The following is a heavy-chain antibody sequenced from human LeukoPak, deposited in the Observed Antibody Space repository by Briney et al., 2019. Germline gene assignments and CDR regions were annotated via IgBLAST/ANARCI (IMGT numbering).Heavy chain of an antibody. CDR3: ARDEPTANLDY. D-gene: IGHD5-18*01. CDR2: INSDGSST. Sequence: GSLRLSCAASGFTFSSYWMHWVRQAPGEGLVWVSRINSDGSSTSYADSVKGRFTISRDNAKNTLYLQMNSLRAEDTAVYYCARDEPTANLDYWGQGTLVTVSS. V-gene: IGHV3-74*01. CDR1: GFTFSSYW. J-gene: IGHJ4*02.